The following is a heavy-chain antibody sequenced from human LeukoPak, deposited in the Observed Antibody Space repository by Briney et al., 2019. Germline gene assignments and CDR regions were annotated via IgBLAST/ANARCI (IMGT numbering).Heavy chain of an antibody. Sequence: PGGSLRLSCAASGFTFSSYAMSWVRQAPGKGLEWVSAIGGSGGSTYYADSVKSRFTIPRDNSKNTLYLQMNSLRAEDTAVYYCGRHYYDSSGYYSHFDYWGQGTLVTVSS. CDR1: GFTFSSYA. D-gene: IGHD3-22*01. CDR3: GRHYYDSSGYYSHFDY. V-gene: IGHV3-23*01. CDR2: IGGSGGST. J-gene: IGHJ4*02.